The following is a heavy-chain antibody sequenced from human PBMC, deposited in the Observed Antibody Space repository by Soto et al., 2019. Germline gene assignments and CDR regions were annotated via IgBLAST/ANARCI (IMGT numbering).Heavy chain of an antibody. D-gene: IGHD2-2*01. CDR1: GFNFSSYG. CDR2: IWYDGSKK. Sequence: QVQLVESGGGVVQPGRSLRLSCAASGFNFSSYGIHWVRQAPGKGLEWVAFIWYDGSKKYYADSVKARFIISRDNSKNTLSLEMNSLRAEETAVYYCARDFGFCGSASWYKFYYYMEVWGKGTTVTVSS. V-gene: IGHV3-33*01. J-gene: IGHJ6*03. CDR3: ARDFGFCGSASWYKFYYYMEV.